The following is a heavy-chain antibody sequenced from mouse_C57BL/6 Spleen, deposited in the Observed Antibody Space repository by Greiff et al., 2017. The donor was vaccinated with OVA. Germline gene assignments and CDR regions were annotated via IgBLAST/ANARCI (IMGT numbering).Heavy chain of an antibody. CDR2: IYTGDGDT. Sequence: VQLQQSGPELVKPGASVKISCKASGYAFSSSWMNWVKQRPGKGLEWIGRIYTGDGDTNSNGKFTGKATLTAAKSSSTAYMQRSSLTSDDSAVYFCARSPIYAMDCWGQGTSVTVSS. V-gene: IGHV1-82*01. CDR3: ARSPIYAMDC. J-gene: IGHJ4*01. CDR1: GYAFSSSW.